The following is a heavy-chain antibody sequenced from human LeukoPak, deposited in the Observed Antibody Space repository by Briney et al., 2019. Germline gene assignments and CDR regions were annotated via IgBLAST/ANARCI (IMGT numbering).Heavy chain of an antibody. CDR2: ISAYNGNT. CDR1: GYTFTSYG. D-gene: IGHD6-6*01. Sequence: ASVKVSCKASGYTFTSYGISWVRQAPGQGLEWMGWISAYNGNTNYAQKLQGRVTMTTDTSTSTAYVELRSLRSDDTAVYYCAREYSSSSRGFDYWGQGTLVTVSS. CDR3: AREYSSSSRGFDY. V-gene: IGHV1-18*01. J-gene: IGHJ4*02.